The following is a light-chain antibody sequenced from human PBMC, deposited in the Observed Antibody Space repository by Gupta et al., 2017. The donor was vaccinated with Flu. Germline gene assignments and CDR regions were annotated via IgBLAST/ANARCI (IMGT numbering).Light chain of an antibody. CDR2: AVI. J-gene: IGLJ3*02. CDR3: CSYTSTYTRV. Sequence: QSALTQPRSVSGSPGQSVTIPCTGTSSDVGGSNSVSWYQQHPGKAPKLMIYAVIKRPSGVPDRFSGSKSGNTASLTISGLQAEDEGDYYCCSYTSTYTRVFGGGTKLTVL. V-gene: IGLV2-11*01. CDR1: SSDVGGSNS.